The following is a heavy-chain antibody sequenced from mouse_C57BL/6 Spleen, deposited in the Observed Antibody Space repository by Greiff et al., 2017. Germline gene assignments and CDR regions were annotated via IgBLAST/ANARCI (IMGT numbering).Heavy chain of an antibody. D-gene: IGHD1-1*01. CDR3: ASYDGSSSFAY. V-gene: IGHV5-6*01. CDR1: GFTFSSYG. J-gene: IGHJ3*01. Sequence: EVKLMESGGDLVKPGGSLKLSCAASGFTFSSYGMSWVRQTPDKRLEWVATISSGGSYTYYPDSVKGRFTISRDNAKNTLYLQMSSRKSEDTAMYYCASYDGSSSFAYWGQGTLVTVSA. CDR2: ISSGGSYT.